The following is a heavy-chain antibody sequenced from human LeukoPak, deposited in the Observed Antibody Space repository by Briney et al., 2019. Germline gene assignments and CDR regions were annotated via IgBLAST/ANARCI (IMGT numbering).Heavy chain of an antibody. CDR3: ARRKAVALFDP. CDR2: IYYIGST. V-gene: IGHV4-59*01. J-gene: IGHJ5*02. CDR1: GGSISSYY. Sequence: SETLSLTCTVSGGSISSYYWSWIRQPPGKGLEWVGYIYYIGSTNYNPSLKSRVTISVDTSKNQFSLKLSSVTAADTAVYYCARRKAVALFDPWGQGTLVTVSS. D-gene: IGHD6-19*01.